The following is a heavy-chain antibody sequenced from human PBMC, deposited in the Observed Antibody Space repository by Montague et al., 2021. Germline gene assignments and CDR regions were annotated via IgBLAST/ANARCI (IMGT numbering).Heavy chain of an antibody. CDR3: AREGVGDLLFSFDP. J-gene: IGHJ5*02. V-gene: IGHV6-1*01. CDR1: GDSVSNNNAA. Sequence: CAISGDSVSNNNAAWNWIRESPSRGLEWLGRTYYRSTWYTDYAVSVKGRIAINPDTSKNQFSLQLNPVTPEDTAVYYCAREGVGDLLFSFDPWGQGTLVTVSS. CDR2: TYYRSTWYT. D-gene: IGHD3-10*01.